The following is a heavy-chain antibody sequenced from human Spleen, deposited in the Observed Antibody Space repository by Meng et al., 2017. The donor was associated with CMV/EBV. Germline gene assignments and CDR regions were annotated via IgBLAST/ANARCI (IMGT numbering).Heavy chain of an antibody. V-gene: IGHV3-30*02. J-gene: IGHJ3*01. D-gene: IGHD5-24*01. CDR1: GFSFSSFG. CDR2: IRSDGSDK. Sequence: GESLKISCAASGFSFSSFGMHWVRQAPGKGLEWVAFIRSDGSDKYFADSVRGRFTISRDNSKNTLYLQMNSLRAEDTAVYYCAKLIEVATLDPFDAWGQGTMVTVSS. CDR3: AKLIEVATLDPFDA.